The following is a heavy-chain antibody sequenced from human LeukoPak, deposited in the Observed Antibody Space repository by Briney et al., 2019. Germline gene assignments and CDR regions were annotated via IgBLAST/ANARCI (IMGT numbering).Heavy chain of an antibody. CDR2: ISSSSSYT. CDR3: ARDFGANNWFDP. Sequence: GGSLRLSCAAFGFTFSDYYMSWIRQAPGKGLEWVSYISSSSSYTNYADSAKGRFTISRDNAKNSLYLQMNSLRAEDTAVYYCARDFGANNWFDPWGQGTLVTVSS. CDR1: GFTFSDYY. V-gene: IGHV3-11*06. D-gene: IGHD3-10*01. J-gene: IGHJ5*02.